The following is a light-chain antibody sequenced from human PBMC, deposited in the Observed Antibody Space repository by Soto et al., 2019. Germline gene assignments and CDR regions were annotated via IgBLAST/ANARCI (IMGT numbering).Light chain of an antibody. V-gene: IGKV1-5*03. CDR3: QQYNSYSYP. CDR2: KAS. CDR1: QSISSW. Sequence: DIKMTQSPSTLSASVGDRVTITCRASQSISSWLAWYQQKPGKAPKLLIYKASSLESGVPSRFSGSGSGTEFTLTISSLHPDDFATYYCQQYNSYSYPFGQGTKLEIK. J-gene: IGKJ2*01.